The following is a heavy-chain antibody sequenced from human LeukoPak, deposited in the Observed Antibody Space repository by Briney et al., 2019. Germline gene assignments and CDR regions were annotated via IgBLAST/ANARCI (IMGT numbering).Heavy chain of an antibody. Sequence: GASVKVSCKASGYTFTSYGISWVRQAPGQGLEWMGWISAYNGNTNYAQKLQGRVTMTTDTSTSTAYMELRSLRSDDTAVYYCAGESEDRGYLSSSWSHLYYYGMDVWGQGTTVTVSS. CDR1: GYTFTSYG. CDR3: AGESEDRGYLSSSWSHLYYYGMDV. D-gene: IGHD6-13*01. CDR2: ISAYNGNT. V-gene: IGHV1-18*01. J-gene: IGHJ6*02.